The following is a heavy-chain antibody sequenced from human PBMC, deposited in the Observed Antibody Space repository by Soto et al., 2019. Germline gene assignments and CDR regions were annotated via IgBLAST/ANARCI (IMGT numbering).Heavy chain of an antibody. D-gene: IGHD2-8*01. CDR1: GYTLTELS. CDR2: FDPEDGET. Sequence: ASVKVSCKVSGYTLTELSMHWVRQAPGKGLEWMGGFDPEDGETIYAQKFQGRVTMTEDTSTDTAYMELSSLRSEDTAVYYCATDLGYCTNGVCYKVDAFDIWGQGTMVTVSS. J-gene: IGHJ3*02. CDR3: ATDLGYCTNGVCYKVDAFDI. V-gene: IGHV1-24*01.